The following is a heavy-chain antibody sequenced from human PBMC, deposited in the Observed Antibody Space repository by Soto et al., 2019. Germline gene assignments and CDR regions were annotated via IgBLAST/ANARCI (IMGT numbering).Heavy chain of an antibody. CDR3: SADLPGGYSNFFDY. D-gene: IGHD4-4*01. V-gene: IGHV3-15*07. CDR1: GLSCVDAW. Sequence: EVQVVESGGGLVKPGGSLRLSCAASGLSCVDAWMNWVRQAPGKGLEWVVRIRRYPAGGTTYYATPVKGRFSIARDDSKNTVYLQMSSLKTDDTAVYYCSADLPGGYSNFFDYWGQGALVTVSS. J-gene: IGHJ4*02. CDR2: IRRYPAGGTT.